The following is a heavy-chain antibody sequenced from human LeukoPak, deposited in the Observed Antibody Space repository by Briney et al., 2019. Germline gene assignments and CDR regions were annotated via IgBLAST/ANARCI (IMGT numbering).Heavy chain of an antibody. V-gene: IGHV5-51*01. CDR1: GYSFTSYW. CDR3: SRAEMATIFTFDY. J-gene: IGHJ4*02. Sequence: GESLKISCKGSGYSFTSYWIGWVRQMPGKGLEWIGIIYPGDSDTRYSPSFQGQVTISADKSISTAYLQWSSLKASDTAMYYCSRAEMATIFTFDYWGQGTLVTVSS. CDR2: IYPGDSDT. D-gene: IGHD5-24*01.